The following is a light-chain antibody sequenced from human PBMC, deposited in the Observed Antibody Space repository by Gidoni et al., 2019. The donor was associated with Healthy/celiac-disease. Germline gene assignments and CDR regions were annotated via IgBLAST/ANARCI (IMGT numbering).Light chain of an antibody. CDR2: GAS. V-gene: IGKV3-11*01. Sequence: EIVFPHSPATLSLSPGERATLSCRASQSVSSYLAWYQQTPGKAPRHLIYGASNRATGIPARFSGSGSGTDFTLTISSLEPEDFAVYFCQQRSNWRQVTFGQGTRLEIK. J-gene: IGKJ5*01. CDR3: QQRSNWRQVT. CDR1: QSVSSY.